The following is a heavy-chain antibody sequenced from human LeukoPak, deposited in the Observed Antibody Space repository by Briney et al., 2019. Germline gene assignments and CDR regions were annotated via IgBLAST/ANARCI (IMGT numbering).Heavy chain of an antibody. D-gene: IGHD3-10*01. CDR2: IKTDGSTK. CDR3: ARDRPDPHYYGSGGTGFDY. J-gene: IGHJ4*02. V-gene: IGHV3-74*01. Sequence: PGGSLRLSCTGSGFIFSTYWMHWVRQAPGKGLVWVSRIKTDGSTKYYADSVKGRFAVSRDNAKNSLYLQMNSLRAEDTAVYYCARDRPDPHYYGSGGTGFDYWGQGTLVTVSS. CDR1: GFIFSTYW.